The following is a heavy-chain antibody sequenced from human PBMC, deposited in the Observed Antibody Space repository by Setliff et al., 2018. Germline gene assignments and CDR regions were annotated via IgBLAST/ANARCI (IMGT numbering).Heavy chain of an antibody. CDR1: GYTFTSYG. J-gene: IGHJ4*02. V-gene: IGHV1-18*01. CDR2: ISAYNGNT. CDR3: ARDAPHTNTWRYFDH. D-gene: IGHD1-1*01. Sequence: ASVKVSCKASGYTFTSYGISWVRQAPGQGLEWMGWISAYNGNTNYAQKLQGRVTMTTDTSTSTAYMELRSLRSDDTAMYYCARDAPHTNTWRYFDHWGQGTLVTVSS.